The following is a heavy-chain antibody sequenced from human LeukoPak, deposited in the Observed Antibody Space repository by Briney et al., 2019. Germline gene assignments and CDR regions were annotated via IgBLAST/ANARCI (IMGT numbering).Heavy chain of an antibody. CDR2: ISSSSSYI. J-gene: IGHJ4*02. CDR1: GFTFSSYS. V-gene: IGHV3-21*01. CDR3: ARSGYSSSWYMF. D-gene: IGHD6-13*01. Sequence: GGSLRLSCAASGFTFSSYSMNWVRQAPGKGLEWVSSISSSSSYIYYADSVKGRFTISRDNAKNSLYLQMNSLRAEDTAFYYCARSGYSSSWYMFWGQGSLVTVSS.